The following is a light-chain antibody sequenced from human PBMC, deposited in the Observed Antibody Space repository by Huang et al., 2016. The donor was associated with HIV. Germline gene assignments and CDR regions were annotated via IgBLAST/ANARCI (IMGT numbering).Light chain of an antibody. CDR3: QQYDDWPRT. J-gene: IGKJ1*01. V-gene: IGKV3-15*01. CDR1: QHIGTD. Sequence: EIVLTQSPITLSVSPGERAVLSCRASQHIGTDLAWYQERPGQAPRLLIYDSFTRAICVPSRFSGSGSGADFTLSISGLQSEDFAVYYGQQYDDWPRTFGQGTKLEI. CDR2: DSF.